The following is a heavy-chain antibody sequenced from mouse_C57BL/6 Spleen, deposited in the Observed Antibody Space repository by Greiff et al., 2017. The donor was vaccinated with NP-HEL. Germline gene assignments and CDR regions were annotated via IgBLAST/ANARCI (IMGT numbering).Heavy chain of an antibody. J-gene: IGHJ4*01. V-gene: IGHV1-22*01. D-gene: IGHD1-1*01. CDR2: INPNNGGT. CDR3: ARGNYGSSRYYAMDY. Sequence: EVQLQQSGPELVKPGASVKMSCKASGYTFTDYNMHWVKQSHGKSLEWIGYINPNNGGTSYNQKFKGKAKLTVNKSSSTAYMELRSLTSEDSAVYYFARGNYGSSRYYAMDYWGQGTSVTVSS. CDR1: GYTFTDYN.